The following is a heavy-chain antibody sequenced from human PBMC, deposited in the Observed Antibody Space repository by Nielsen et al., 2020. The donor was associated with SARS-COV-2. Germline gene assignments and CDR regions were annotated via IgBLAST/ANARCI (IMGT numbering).Heavy chain of an antibody. Sequence: ASVKVSCKASGYTFTSYHMHWVRQAPGQGLEWVGIDFASGQTATYAQKFHGRVTLTRDTSTNTVYMELSSLPSEDTAVYYCARELMYSFDFDYWGLGTLVTVSS. J-gene: IGHJ4*02. V-gene: IGHV1-46*01. CDR1: GYTFTSYH. D-gene: IGHD5-18*01. CDR3: ARELMYSFDFDY. CDR2: DFASGQTA.